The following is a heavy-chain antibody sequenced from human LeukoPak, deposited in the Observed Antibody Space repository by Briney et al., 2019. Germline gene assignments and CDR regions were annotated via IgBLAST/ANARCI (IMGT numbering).Heavy chain of an antibody. CDR3: ARDSSGWYYFDY. CDR2: IIPIFGTA. D-gene: IGHD6-19*01. V-gene: IGHV1-69*05. J-gene: IGHJ4*02. CDR1: GGTFSSYA. Sequence: SVKVSCKASGGTFSSYAISWVRQAPGQGLEWMGGIIPIFGTANYAQKFQGRVTITTDESTSTAYMELSSLRSEDTAVYYCARDSSGWYYFDYWGQGTLVTVST.